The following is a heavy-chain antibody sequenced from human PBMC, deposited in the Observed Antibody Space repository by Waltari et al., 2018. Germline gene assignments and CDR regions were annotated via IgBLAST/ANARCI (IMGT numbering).Heavy chain of an antibody. J-gene: IGHJ4*02. CDR2: IYYSGST. CDR3: ARAGRITIFGVVAKRGYFDY. CDR1: GGSISSSSYY. V-gene: IGHV4-39*07. Sequence: QLQLQESGPGLVKPSETLSLTCTVSGGSISSSSYYWGWIRQPPGKGLEWIGSIYYSGSTYYNPSLKSRVTISVDTSKNQFSLKLSSVTAADTAVYYCARAGRITIFGVVAKRGYFDYWGQGTLVTVSS. D-gene: IGHD3-3*01.